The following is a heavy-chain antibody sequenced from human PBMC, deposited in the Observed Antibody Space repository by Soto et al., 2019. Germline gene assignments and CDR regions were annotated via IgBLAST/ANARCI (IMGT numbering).Heavy chain of an antibody. D-gene: IGHD1-20*01. CDR1: GGSISSSSYY. J-gene: IGHJ4*02. CDR2: IYYSGST. Sequence: SETLSLTCTVSGGSISSSSYYWGWIRQPPGKGLEWIGSIYYSGSTYYNPSLKSRVTISVDTSKNQFSLKLSSVTAADTAVYYCARHSGFDNLKHHDEESFDYWCQATLVTVSS. V-gene: IGHV4-39*01. CDR3: ARHSGFDNLKHHDEESFDY.